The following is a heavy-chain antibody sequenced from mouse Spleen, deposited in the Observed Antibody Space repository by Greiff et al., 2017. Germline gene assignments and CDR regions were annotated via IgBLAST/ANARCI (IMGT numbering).Heavy chain of an antibody. CDR1: GFTFSSYA. Sequence: EVQLQESGGGLVKPGGSLKLSCAASGFTFSSYAMSWVRQTPEKRLEWVATISSGGSYTYYPDSVKGRFTISRDNAKNTLYLQMSSLRSEDTAMYYCARTYYGNLRGYAMDYWGQGTSVTVSS. D-gene: IGHD2-10*01. V-gene: IGHV5-9-3*01. CDR2: ISSGGSYT. CDR3: ARTYYGNLRGYAMDY. J-gene: IGHJ4*01.